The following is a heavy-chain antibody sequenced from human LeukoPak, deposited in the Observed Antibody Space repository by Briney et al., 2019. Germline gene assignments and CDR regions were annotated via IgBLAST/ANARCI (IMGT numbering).Heavy chain of an antibody. Sequence: GGSLRLSCAASGFTFSSYEMNWVRQAPGKGLEWVSYISSSGSTIYYADSVKGRFTISRDNAKNSLYLQMNSLRAEDTAVYYCAVVRGVILVYWGQGPLSPSPQ. V-gene: IGHV3-48*03. D-gene: IGHD3-10*01. CDR3: AVVRGVILVY. CDR1: GFTFSSYE. J-gene: IGHJ4*02. CDR2: ISSSGSTI.